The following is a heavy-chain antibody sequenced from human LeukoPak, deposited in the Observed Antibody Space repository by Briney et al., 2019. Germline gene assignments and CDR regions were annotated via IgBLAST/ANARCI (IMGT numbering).Heavy chain of an antibody. V-gene: IGHV3-74*01. CDR1: GFTFIAYG. Sequence: SGGSLRLSCAASGFTFIAYGMQWVRQAPGKGLVWVSRINSDGSSTTYADSVKGRFTISRDNAKNTLYLQVNSLRAEDTGVYYCARELPREVTLDYWGQGTLVTVSS. CDR3: ARELPREVTLDY. J-gene: IGHJ4*02. D-gene: IGHD2-21*02. CDR2: INSDGSST.